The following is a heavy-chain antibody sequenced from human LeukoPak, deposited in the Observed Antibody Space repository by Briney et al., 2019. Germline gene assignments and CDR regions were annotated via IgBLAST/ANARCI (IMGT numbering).Heavy chain of an antibody. CDR3: ARRDILTGYSDY. CDR1: GYTFTSND. CDR2: MNPNSGNT. D-gene: IGHD3-9*01. Sequence: RASVKVSCKASGYTFTSNDINWVRQASGQGLEWMGWMNPNSGNTGYAQKFQSRVTMTRNTSISTAYMELSSLRSEDTAVYYCARRDILTGYSDYWGQGTLVTVSS. J-gene: IGHJ4*02. V-gene: IGHV1-8*01.